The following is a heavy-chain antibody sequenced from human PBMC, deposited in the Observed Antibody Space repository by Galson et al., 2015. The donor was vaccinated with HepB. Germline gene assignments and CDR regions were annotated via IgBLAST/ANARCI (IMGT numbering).Heavy chain of an antibody. V-gene: IGHV3-9*01. J-gene: IGHJ4*02. Sequence: SLRLSCAASGFTFDDYAMHWVRQAPGKGLEWVSGISWNSGSIGYADSVKGRFTISRDNAKNSLYLQMNSLRAEDTALYYCAKDIGGGSGWYSYFDYWGQGTLVTVSS. CDR1: GFTFDDYA. CDR3: AKDIGGGSGWYSYFDY. D-gene: IGHD6-19*01. CDR2: ISWNSGSI.